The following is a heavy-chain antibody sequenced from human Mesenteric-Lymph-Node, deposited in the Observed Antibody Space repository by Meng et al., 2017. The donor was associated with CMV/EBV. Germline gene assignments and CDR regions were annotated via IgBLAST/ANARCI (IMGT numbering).Heavy chain of an antibody. Sequence: GESLKISCAASGFTFSSYSMNWVRQAPGKGLEWVSSISSSSSYIYYADSVKGRFTISRDNAQNSVYLQMNTLRAEDTAVYYCARDLVLGLWGQGTLVTVSS. J-gene: IGHJ4*02. CDR1: GFTFSSYS. CDR2: ISSSSSYI. V-gene: IGHV3-21*06. CDR3: ARDLVLGL.